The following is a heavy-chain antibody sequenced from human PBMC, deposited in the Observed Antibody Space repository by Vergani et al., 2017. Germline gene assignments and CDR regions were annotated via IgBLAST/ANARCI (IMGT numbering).Heavy chain of an antibody. CDR2: TYHSGST. CDR1: GYSIRNGYY. J-gene: IGHJ4*02. CDR3: TREPQEGASGPPSVPT. D-gene: IGHD5-12*01. Sequence: QVQLQESGPGLVEPSETLSLTCAVSGYSIRNGYYWGWIRQPPGKGLDGIGSTYHSGSTHYNPSLKSRVPISVETSKNDFSLKVTSVTAADTAVYYCTREPQEGASGPPSVPTWGQG. V-gene: IGHV4-38-2*02.